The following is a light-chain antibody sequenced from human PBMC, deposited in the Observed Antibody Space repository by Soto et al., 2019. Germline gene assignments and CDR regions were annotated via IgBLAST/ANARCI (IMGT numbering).Light chain of an antibody. CDR1: QIVNKND. J-gene: IGKJ2*01. CDR2: PAS. V-gene: IGKV3-20*01. CDR3: QQYDRSPYT. Sequence: EIVFTQSQSTLSCAPGERAPLSCRASQIVNKNDLAWYQHKPGQPPRLLIYPASSRAGGIPDKFSGSGSGTDFTFTINRLEPEDFAVYYCQQYDRSPYTFGQGTKLEI.